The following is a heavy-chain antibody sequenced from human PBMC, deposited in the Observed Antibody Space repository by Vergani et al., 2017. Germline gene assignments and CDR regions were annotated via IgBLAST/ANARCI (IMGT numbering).Heavy chain of an antibody. CDR2: ISYDGSNK. Sequence: QVQLVESGGGVVQPGRSLRLSCAASGFTFSSYAMHWVRQAPGKGLEWVAVISYDGSNKYYADSVKGRFTISRDNSKNTLYLQMNSLRAEDTAVYYCARAYYGSGSYLPSPVGYWGQGTLVTVSS. CDR1: GFTFSSYA. CDR3: ARAYYGSGSYLPSPVGY. J-gene: IGHJ4*02. D-gene: IGHD3-10*01. V-gene: IGHV3-30-3*01.